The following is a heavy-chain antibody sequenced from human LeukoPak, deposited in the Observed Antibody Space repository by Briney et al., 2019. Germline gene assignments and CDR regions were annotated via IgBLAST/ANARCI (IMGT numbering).Heavy chain of an antibody. V-gene: IGHV3-7*01. Sequence: GGSLRLSCAASGFTFSSYWMSWVRQAPGKGLEWVANIKQDGSEKYYVDSVKGRFTISRDNAKNSLYLQMNSLRAEDTAVYYCARDLARGLSPFDYWGQGTLVTVSS. CDR1: GFTFSSYW. J-gene: IGHJ4*02. CDR2: IKQDGSEK. CDR3: ARDLARGLSPFDY. D-gene: IGHD3-16*02.